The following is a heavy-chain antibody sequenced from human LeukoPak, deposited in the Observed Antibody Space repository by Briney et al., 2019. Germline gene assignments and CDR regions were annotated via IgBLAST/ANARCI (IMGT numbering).Heavy chain of an antibody. CDR1: GYTLTELS. D-gene: IGHD3-10*01. V-gene: IGHV1-69*04. Sequence: SVKVSCKVSGYTLTELSMHWVRQAPGQGLEWMGRIIPILGIANYAQKFQGRVTITADKSTSTAYMELSSLRSEDTAVYYCARGLGPYYYGSGLYWGQGTLVTVSS. CDR3: ARGLGPYYYGSGLY. J-gene: IGHJ4*02. CDR2: IIPILGIA.